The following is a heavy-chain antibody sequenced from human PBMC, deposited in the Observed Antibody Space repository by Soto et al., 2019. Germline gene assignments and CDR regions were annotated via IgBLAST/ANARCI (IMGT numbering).Heavy chain of an antibody. CDR2: IFYSGST. CDR3: ARVGSSGWSPDY. Sequence: SETLSLTCTVSGGSISGHYWIWIRQSPGKRLEWIGYIFYSGSTNYNPSLKSRVTLSVDTSKNQFSLRLTSVTAADTAVYYCARVGSSGWSPDYWGQGTLVTVPQ. D-gene: IGHD6-19*01. V-gene: IGHV4-59*11. CDR1: GGSISGHY. J-gene: IGHJ4*02.